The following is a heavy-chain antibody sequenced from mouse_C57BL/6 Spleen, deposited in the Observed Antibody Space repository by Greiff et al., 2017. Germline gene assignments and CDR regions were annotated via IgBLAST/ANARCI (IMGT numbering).Heavy chain of an antibody. CDR2: IYPGSGST. CDR1: GYTFTSSW. CDR3: ARRGVTTVVATDY. V-gene: IGHV1-55*01. D-gene: IGHD1-1*01. J-gene: IGHJ2*01. Sequence: VQLQQSGAELVKPGASVKMSCKASGYTFTSSWITWVKQRPGQGLEWIGDIYPGSGSTNYNEKFKSKATLTVDTSSSTAYMQLSSLTSEDSAVYACARRGVTTVVATDYWGQGTTLTVSS.